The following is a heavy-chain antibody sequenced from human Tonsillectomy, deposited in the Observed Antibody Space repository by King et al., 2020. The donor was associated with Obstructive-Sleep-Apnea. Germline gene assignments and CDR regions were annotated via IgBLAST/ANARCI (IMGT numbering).Heavy chain of an antibody. Sequence: VQLVESGGGVVQPGRSLRLSCAASGFSFSTYAMHWVRQAPGKGLKWVALTSYDGSNKYYAYSVKGRFTISSDNSWNTLYLQMNSLRAEDTAVYYCARGGYGSGSYNYYGMDVWGQGTTVTVSS. D-gene: IGHD3-10*01. CDR3: ARGGYGSGSYNYYGMDV. CDR1: GFSFSTYA. V-gene: IGHV3-30*04. CDR2: TSYDGSNK. J-gene: IGHJ6*02.